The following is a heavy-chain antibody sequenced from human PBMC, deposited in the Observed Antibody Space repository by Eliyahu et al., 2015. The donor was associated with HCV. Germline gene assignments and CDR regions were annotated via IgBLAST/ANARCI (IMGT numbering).Heavy chain of an antibody. CDR3: AKDGRAYYYGSGTHDAFDI. D-gene: IGHD3-10*01. Sequence: EVQLVESGGGLVQPGGSLRLSRAASGFTFSSYAMGWVRQAPGKGLEWVSAISGSGGSTYYADSVKGRFTISRDNSKNTLYLQMNSLRAEDTAVYYCAKDGRAYYYGSGTHDAFDIWGQGTMVTVSS. CDR1: GFTFSSYA. V-gene: IGHV3-23*04. J-gene: IGHJ3*02. CDR2: ISGSGGST.